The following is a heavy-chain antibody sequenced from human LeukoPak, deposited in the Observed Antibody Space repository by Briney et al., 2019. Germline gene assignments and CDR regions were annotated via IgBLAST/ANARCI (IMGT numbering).Heavy chain of an antibody. CDR3: ARLVPAAAKYNWFDP. Sequence: SQTLSLTCTVSGGSISSGGYYWSWNRQHPGKGLEWIGYIYYSGSTYYNPSLKSRVTISVDTSKNQFSLKLSSVTAADTAVYYCARLVPAAAKYNWFDPWGQGTLVTVSS. J-gene: IGHJ5*02. CDR2: IYYSGST. CDR1: GGSISSGGYY. D-gene: IGHD2-2*01. V-gene: IGHV4-31*03.